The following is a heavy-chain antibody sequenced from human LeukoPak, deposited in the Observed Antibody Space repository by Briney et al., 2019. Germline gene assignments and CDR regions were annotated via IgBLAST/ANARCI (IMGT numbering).Heavy chain of an antibody. CDR2: IYYSGST. D-gene: IGHD3-10*01. J-gene: IGHJ4*02. CDR1: GGSISSSSYY. Sequence: SETLSLTCTVSGGSISSSSYYWGWIRQPPGKGLEWIGSIYYSGSTYYNPSLKSRVTISVDTSKNQLSLKLSSVTAADTAVYYCARLTMVQGVIITDYFDYWGQGTLVTVSS. V-gene: IGHV4-39*01. CDR3: ARLTMVQGVIITDYFDY.